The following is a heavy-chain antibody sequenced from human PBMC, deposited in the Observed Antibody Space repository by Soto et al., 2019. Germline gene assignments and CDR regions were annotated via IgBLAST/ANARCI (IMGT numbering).Heavy chain of an antibody. D-gene: IGHD3-3*01. CDR1: GYTFTRYD. J-gene: IGHJ4*02. CDR3: ARQYYDFWSDFPDFDY. Sequence: QVQLVQSGAEVKTPGASVRVSCKTSGYTFTRYDISWVRQAPGQGPEWMGLISPNSGRTNYAQKLQGRVTMTTDTSTSTAYMELRSLRSDDTAVYYWARQYYDFWSDFPDFDYWGQGTLVTVSS. V-gene: IGHV1-18*04. CDR2: ISPNSGRT.